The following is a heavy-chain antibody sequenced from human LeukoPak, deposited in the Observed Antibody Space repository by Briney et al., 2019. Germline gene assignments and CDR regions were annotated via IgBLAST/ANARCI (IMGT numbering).Heavy chain of an antibody. V-gene: IGHV3-23*01. D-gene: IGHD3-22*01. CDR1: GFTFSSYA. J-gene: IGHJ4*02. Sequence: GGSLRLSCAASGFTFSSYAMSWVRQAPGKGLEWVSTISRSGVATYYANSVKGRFTISRDNSKNTVYLQMNSLRAEDTAIYYCAKHSHDGSAPYYEVQLDYWGQGTLVTVSS. CDR2: ISRSGVAT. CDR3: AKHSHDGSAPYYEVQLDY.